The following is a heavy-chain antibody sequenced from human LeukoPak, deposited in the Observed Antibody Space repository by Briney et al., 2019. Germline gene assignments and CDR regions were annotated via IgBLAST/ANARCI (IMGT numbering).Heavy chain of an antibody. D-gene: IGHD6-6*01. J-gene: IGHJ5*02. CDR1: GGSFSGYY. Sequence: SETLSLTCAVYGGSFSGYYWSWIRQPPGKGLEWIGEINHSGSTNYNPSLKNRVTISVDTSKNQFSLRLTSVTAADTAVYYCARGRIAARQNWFDPWGQGTLVTVSS. CDR3: ARGRIAARQNWFDP. CDR2: INHSGST. V-gene: IGHV4-34*01.